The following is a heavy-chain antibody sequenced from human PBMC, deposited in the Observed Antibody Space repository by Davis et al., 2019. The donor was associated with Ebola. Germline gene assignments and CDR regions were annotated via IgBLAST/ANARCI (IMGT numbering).Heavy chain of an antibody. Sequence: AASVKVSCKASGGTFSSFAINWVRQATGQGLEWMGWMNPNSGNTGYAQKFQGRVTMTRNTSISTAYMELSSLRSEDTAVYYCARGLAGVYYYGMDVWGQGTTVTVSS. J-gene: IGHJ6*02. CDR1: GGTFSSFA. V-gene: IGHV1-8*01. CDR2: MNPNSGNT. CDR3: ARGLAGVYYYGMDV.